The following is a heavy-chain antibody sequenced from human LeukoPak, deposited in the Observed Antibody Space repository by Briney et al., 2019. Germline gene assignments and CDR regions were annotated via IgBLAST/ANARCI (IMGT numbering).Heavy chain of an antibody. CDR3: ARGGKVLRFLEWLLPFDY. CDR1: GGSFSGYY. CDR2: INHSGST. V-gene: IGHV4-34*01. D-gene: IGHD3-3*01. Sequence: SETLSLTCAVYGGSFSGYYWSWIRQPPGKGLEWIGEINHSGSTNYNLSLKSRVTISVDTSKNQFSLKLSSVTAADTAVYYCARGGKVLRFLEWLLPFDYWGQGTLVTVSS. J-gene: IGHJ4*02.